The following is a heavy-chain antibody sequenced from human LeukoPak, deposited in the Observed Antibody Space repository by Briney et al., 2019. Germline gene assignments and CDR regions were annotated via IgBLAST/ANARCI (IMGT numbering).Heavy chain of an antibody. J-gene: IGHJ4*02. CDR3: ARANDRGGTSPLDY. Sequence: SETLSLTCGVSNYYISSGSYWGWIRQPPGKGLEWMGSIYHTGSAFYSSSLQSRVTISVDTSTNQCSVKLSSVTAADTAVYYCARANDRGGTSPLDYWGQGTLVTVSS. V-gene: IGHV4-38-2*01. D-gene: IGHD2-2*01. CDR1: NYYISSGSY. CDR2: IYHTGSA.